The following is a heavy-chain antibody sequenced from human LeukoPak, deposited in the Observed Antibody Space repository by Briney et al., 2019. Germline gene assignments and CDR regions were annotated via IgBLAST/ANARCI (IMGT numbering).Heavy chain of an antibody. CDR3: ARVGRIWTAYYYYGMDV. CDR1: GYTFTGYD. D-gene: IGHD2-15*01. V-gene: IGHV1-8*01. CDR2: MNPNSGNT. Sequence: ASVKVSCKASGYTFTGYDINWVRQATGQGLEWMGWMNPNSGNTGYAQKFQGRVTMTRNTSISTAYMELSSLRSEDTAVYYCARVGRIWTAYYYYGMDVWGQGTTVTVSS. J-gene: IGHJ6*02.